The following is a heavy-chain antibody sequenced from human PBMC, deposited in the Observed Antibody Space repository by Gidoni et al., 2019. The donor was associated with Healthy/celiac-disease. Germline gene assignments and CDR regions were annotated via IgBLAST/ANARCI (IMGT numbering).Heavy chain of an antibody. CDR2: INHSGST. V-gene: IGHV4-34*01. CDR1: GGSFSGYY. CDR3: ARARTRSVATDY. J-gene: IGHJ4*02. Sequence: QVQLQQWGAGLLKPSETLSLTCAVYGGSFSGYYWSWIRQPPGKGLEWIGEINHSGSTNYNPSLKRRVTISVDKSKNQFSLKLSSVTAADTAVYYCARARTRSVATDYWGQGTLVTVSS. D-gene: IGHD6-19*01.